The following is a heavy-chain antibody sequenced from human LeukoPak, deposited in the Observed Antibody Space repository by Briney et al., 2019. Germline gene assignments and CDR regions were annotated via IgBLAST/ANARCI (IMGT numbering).Heavy chain of an antibody. Sequence: GGSLRLSCAASGVTVSSDYMSWVRQAPGKGLEWVSVVYTDGSTNYADSVEGRFTISRDTSKNTVYLQMNSLRAEDTAVYYCARAETAAGSYWGQGTLVTVSS. J-gene: IGHJ4*02. CDR1: GVTVSSDY. CDR2: VYTDGST. D-gene: IGHD6-13*01. V-gene: IGHV3-53*01. CDR3: ARAETAAGSY.